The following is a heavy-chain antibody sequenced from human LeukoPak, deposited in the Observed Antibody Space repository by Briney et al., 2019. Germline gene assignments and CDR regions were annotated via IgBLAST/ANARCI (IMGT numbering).Heavy chain of an antibody. CDR3: AREEVPHGFDI. V-gene: IGHV4-59*01. Sequence: SGTLSLTRTVSGGSLCTYFGSWSRPPPGEGLEYTGFIYYSGSTNYNPYLKSPVKMSLATSKNHFSLKLSSATTAQTAVYYGAREEVPHGFDIWGQGKMVTVSS. CDR2: IYYSGST. J-gene: IGHJ3*02. CDR1: GGSLCTYF.